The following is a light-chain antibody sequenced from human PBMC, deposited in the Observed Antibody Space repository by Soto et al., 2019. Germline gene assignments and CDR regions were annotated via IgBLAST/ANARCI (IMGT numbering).Light chain of an antibody. CDR1: SSDVGSYNL. CDR2: EVS. J-gene: IGLJ2*01. V-gene: IGLV2-23*02. CDR3: CSYAGSSTPSVV. Sequence: QAVVTQPASVSGSPGQSITISCTGTSSDVGSYNLVSWYQQHPGKAPKLMIYEVSKRPSGVSNRFSGSKSGNTASLTISGLQAEDEADYYCCSYAGSSTPSVVFGGGTKLTVL.